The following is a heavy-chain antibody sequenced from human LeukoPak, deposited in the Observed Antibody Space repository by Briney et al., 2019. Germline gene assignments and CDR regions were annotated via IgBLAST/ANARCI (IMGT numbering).Heavy chain of an antibody. CDR2: TYTSGST. CDR3: ARDLYGYAFDI. Sequence: PSETLALTCTVSGGSISSGSYYWSWIRQPAGKGLEWIGRTYTSGSTNYNPSLKSRVTISVDTSKNQFSLKLSSVTAADTAVYYCARDLYGYAFDIWGQGTMVTVSS. J-gene: IGHJ3*02. D-gene: IGHD3-16*01. CDR1: GGSISSGSYY. V-gene: IGHV4-61*02.